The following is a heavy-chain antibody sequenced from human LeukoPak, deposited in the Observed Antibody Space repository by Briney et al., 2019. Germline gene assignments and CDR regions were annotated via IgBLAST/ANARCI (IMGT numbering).Heavy chain of an antibody. CDR3: AKDSLLLGDYFDS. CDR1: GFTFSSYN. V-gene: IGHV3-21*04. J-gene: IGHJ4*02. CDR2: ITSSSTYI. Sequence: GGSLRLSCAASGFTFSSYNMNWVRQAPGKGLEWVSSITSSSTYIYYADSVKGRFTISRDNARNSLYLQMNSLRAEDTAIYYCAKDSLLLGDYFDSWGQGTLVTVSS. D-gene: IGHD3-16*01.